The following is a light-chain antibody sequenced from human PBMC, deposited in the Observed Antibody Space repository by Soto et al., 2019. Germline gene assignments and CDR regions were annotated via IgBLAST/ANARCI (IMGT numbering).Light chain of an antibody. V-gene: IGKV1-39*01. CDR2: AAS. J-gene: IGKJ1*01. CDR1: QSISNY. Sequence: DIRLTQSPSSLSASVGDSVTISCRARQSISNYLMWYQQKPGKAPNLLIFAASSLQNGVPSRFSGSGSGTEFTLTISGLQTEDSATYYCQQSSITPRSFGQGTRVEIK. CDR3: QQSSITPRS.